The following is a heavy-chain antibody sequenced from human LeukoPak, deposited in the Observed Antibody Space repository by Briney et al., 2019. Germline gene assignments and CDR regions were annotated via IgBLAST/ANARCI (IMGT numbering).Heavy chain of an antibody. CDR1: GYSISSGY. CDR2: ISSSSNYI. CDR3: AREDNYAYYAY. Sequence: PSETLSLTCTVSGYSISSGYFWGWIRQPPGKGLEWVSSISSSSNYIYYADSVKGRFTISRDNAKNSLYLQMNSLRAEDTAVYYCAREDNYAYYAYWGQGTLVTVSS. V-gene: IGHV3-21*01. J-gene: IGHJ4*02. D-gene: IGHD4-17*01.